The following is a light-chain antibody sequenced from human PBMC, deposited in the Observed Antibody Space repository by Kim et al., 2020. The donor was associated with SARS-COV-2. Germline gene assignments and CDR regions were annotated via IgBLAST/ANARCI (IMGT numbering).Light chain of an antibody. Sequence: SITISCTGTSSDVGAYIYVSWYQHHPGKAPKLVIYDVNKRPSGVSIRFSGSKSGNTASLTISGLQAEDEAVYFCISYTSSITFSYVFGTGTKVTVL. CDR3: ISYTSSITFSYV. V-gene: IGLV2-14*03. CDR2: DVN. CDR1: SSDVGAYIY. J-gene: IGLJ1*01.